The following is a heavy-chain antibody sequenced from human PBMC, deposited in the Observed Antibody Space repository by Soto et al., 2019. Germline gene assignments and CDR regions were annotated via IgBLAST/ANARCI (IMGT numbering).Heavy chain of an antibody. Sequence: GASVKVSCKASGYTFTGYYMHWVRQAPGQGLEWMGWINPNSGGTNYAQKFQGRVTMTRDTSISTAYMELSRLRSDDTAVYYCARSIAVAGSRDNYGMDVWGQGTTVTVSS. D-gene: IGHD6-19*01. J-gene: IGHJ6*02. CDR1: GYTFTGYY. CDR2: INPNSGGT. V-gene: IGHV1-2*02. CDR3: ARSIAVAGSRDNYGMDV.